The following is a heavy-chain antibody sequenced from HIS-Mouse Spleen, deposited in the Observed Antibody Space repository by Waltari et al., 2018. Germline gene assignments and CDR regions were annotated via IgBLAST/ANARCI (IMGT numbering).Heavy chain of an antibody. J-gene: IGHJ2*01. CDR3: AREIPYSSSWYDWYFDL. V-gene: IGHV4-39*07. Sequence: QPQLQESSPGLVKPSETLSVTCTVSGGSISSISYSWGWIRQHPGKGLEWIGSIYYSGSTYYNPSLKSRVTISVDTSKNQFSLKLSSVTAADTAVYYCAREIPYSSSWYDWYFDLWGRGTLVTVSS. CDR1: GGSISSISYS. CDR2: IYYSGST. D-gene: IGHD6-13*01.